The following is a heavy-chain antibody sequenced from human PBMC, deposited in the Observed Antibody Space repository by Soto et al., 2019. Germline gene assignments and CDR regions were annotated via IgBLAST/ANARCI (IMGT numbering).Heavy chain of an antibody. Sequence: PSETLSLTCTVSGASINSGGYYWSWIRQLPGKGLEWIGYVYFSGSTYYNPSLESRVTISLDTSQNQFSLKLDSVTAADTAVYYCATGNAWETIIAYWGQGTLVTVSS. V-gene: IGHV4-31*03. CDR1: GASINSGGYY. CDR2: VYFSGST. J-gene: IGHJ4*02. D-gene: IGHD1-26*01. CDR3: ATGNAWETIIAY.